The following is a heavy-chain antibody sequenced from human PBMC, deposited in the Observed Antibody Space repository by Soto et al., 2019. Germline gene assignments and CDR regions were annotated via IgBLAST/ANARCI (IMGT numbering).Heavy chain of an antibody. D-gene: IGHD2-15*01. Sequence: PLETLSLTCTVSGDSIGSSYHYWAWVRQPPGMGLEWIGSVYYTGYSYYNPSLKSRVIMSVDTSKNQFSLRLSSVTAADTAVYYCARRSGCTGGSCHFSTWSQGSLVTVSS. CDR1: GDSIGSSYHY. CDR2: VYYTGYS. V-gene: IGHV4-39*01. CDR3: ARRSGCTGGSCHFST. J-gene: IGHJ5*02.